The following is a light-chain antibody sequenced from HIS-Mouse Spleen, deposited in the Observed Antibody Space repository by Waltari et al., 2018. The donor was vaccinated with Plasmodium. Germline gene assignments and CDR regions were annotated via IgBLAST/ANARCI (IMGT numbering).Light chain of an antibody. V-gene: IGKV3-15*01. CDR2: GAS. CDR1: QSVSSN. J-gene: IGKJ3*01. CDR3: QQYNNWSFT. Sequence: EIVMTQSPATLSVSPGDRATRSCRASQSVSSNLAWYQQKPGQGPRLLIYGASTRATGIPARFSGSGSGTEFTLTISSLQSEDFAVYYCQQYNNWSFTFGPGTKVDIK.